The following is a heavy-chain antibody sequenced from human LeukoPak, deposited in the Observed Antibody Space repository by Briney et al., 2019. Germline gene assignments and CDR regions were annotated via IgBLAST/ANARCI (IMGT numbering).Heavy chain of an antibody. CDR3: ARDHLAWFGGHDY. Sequence: GGSLRLSCAASGFTCTSYWMSWVRQAPGKGLEWVANIKQDGSEKYYVDSVKGRFTISRDNAKNSLYLQMNSLRAEDTAVYYCARDHLAWFGGHDYWGQGTLVTVSS. D-gene: IGHD3-10*01. CDR1: GFTCTSYW. V-gene: IGHV3-7*01. J-gene: IGHJ4*02. CDR2: IKQDGSEK.